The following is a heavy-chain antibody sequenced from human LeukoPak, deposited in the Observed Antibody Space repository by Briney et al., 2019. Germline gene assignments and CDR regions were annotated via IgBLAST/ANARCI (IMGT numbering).Heavy chain of an antibody. CDR1: GFNFSTYW. D-gene: IGHD4-17*01. CDR2: IKQDGTEK. J-gene: IGHJ3*02. CDR3: ARPTTVTIVDAFDI. V-gene: IGHV3-7*04. Sequence: GGSLRLSCAAAGFNFSTYWMTWVRQAPGKGLEWVANIKQDGTEKYYVDSVKGRFTISRDNAKNSLYLQMNSLRAVDTAVYFCARPTTVTIVDAFDIWGLGTMVTVSS.